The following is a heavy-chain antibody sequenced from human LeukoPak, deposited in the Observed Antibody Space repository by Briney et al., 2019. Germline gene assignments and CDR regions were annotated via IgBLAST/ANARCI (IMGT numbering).Heavy chain of an antibody. Sequence: GGSLRLSCAASGFTFSSYAMHWVRQAPGKGLEWVAVISYDGSNKYYADSVKGRFTISRDNSKNTLYLQMNSLRAEDTAVYYCARGRDILTGYYWGYFDYWGQGTLVTVSP. CDR3: ARGRDILTGYYWGYFDY. D-gene: IGHD3-9*01. CDR1: GFTFSSYA. CDR2: ISYDGSNK. J-gene: IGHJ4*02. V-gene: IGHV3-30-3*01.